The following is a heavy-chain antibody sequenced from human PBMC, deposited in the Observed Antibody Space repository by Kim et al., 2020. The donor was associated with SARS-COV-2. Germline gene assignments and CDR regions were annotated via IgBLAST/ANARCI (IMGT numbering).Heavy chain of an antibody. CDR2: IYHSGST. J-gene: IGHJ6*01. CDR3: ARVRGSCSSTSCHDYYY. CDR1: GYSISSGYY. D-gene: IGHD2-2*03. Sequence: SETLSLTCTVSGYSISSGYYWGWIRQPPGKGLEWIGSIYHSGSTYYNPSLKSRVTISVDTSKNQFSLKLSSVTAADTAVYYCARVRGSCSSTSCHDYYY. V-gene: IGHV4-38-2*02.